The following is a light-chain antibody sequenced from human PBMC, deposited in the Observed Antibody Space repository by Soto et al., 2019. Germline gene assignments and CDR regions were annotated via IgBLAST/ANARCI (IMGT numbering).Light chain of an antibody. CDR3: SSYTNNDTVV. CDR2: DVS. J-gene: IGLJ2*01. CDR1: SIDIGSYNF. V-gene: IGLV2-14*03. Sequence: QSALTQPASVSGSPGQSITISCTGTSIDIGSYNFVSWCQQHPGKAPKLMIYDVSNRSSGVSNRFSASKSGNTASLTISGLQAEDEADYYCSSYTNNDTVVFGGGTKVTVL.